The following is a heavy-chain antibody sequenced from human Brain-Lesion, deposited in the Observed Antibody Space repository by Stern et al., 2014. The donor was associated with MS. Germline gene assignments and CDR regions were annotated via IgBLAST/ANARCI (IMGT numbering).Heavy chain of an antibody. D-gene: IGHD3-3*01. Sequence: QDQLVQSGAEVKKPGASVKVSCKTSGYIFTGYYIHWVRQAPGKGLEWMAWINPNTGGKKYAQTFQGRVTMSRDTSISTAYVELSSLTSDDTAVYYCARDQRGITIFGVVTDYYYLGMDVWGQGTTVTVSS. CDR1: GYIFTGYY. V-gene: IGHV1-2*02. CDR3: ARDQRGITIFGVVTDYYYLGMDV. J-gene: IGHJ6*02. CDR2: INPNTGGK.